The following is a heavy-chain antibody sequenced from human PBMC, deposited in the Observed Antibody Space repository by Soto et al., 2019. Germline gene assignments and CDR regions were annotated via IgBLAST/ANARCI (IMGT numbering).Heavy chain of an antibody. CDR1: GGSISRGGYY. J-gene: IGHJ4*01. V-gene: IGHV4-31*03. CDR3: ARGVLH. CDR2: ISYSGST. Sequence: QVQLQESGPGLVQPSQTLSLTCTVSGGSISRGGYYWSWIRQHPGTGLEWIGHISYSGSTYYNTYRKSRVTRSVDTSRNQFSLIVNCVTAADTAVYYCARGVLHWGQGTLVTVSS.